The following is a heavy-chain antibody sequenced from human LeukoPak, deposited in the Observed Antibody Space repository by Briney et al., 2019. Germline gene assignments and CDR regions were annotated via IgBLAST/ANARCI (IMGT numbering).Heavy chain of an antibody. D-gene: IGHD3-22*01. CDR3: AITYYYDSSGRRSFDY. CDR2: IYPGDSDT. Sequence: GGALKISFKGSGSGFTSYWIGWVRPMPGKGGEWMGIIYPGDSDTRYSPSFQGQVTISADKSISTAYLQWSSLKASDTAMYYCAITYYYDSSGRRSFDYWGQGTLVTVSS. J-gene: IGHJ4*02. V-gene: IGHV5-51*01. CDR1: GSGFTSYW.